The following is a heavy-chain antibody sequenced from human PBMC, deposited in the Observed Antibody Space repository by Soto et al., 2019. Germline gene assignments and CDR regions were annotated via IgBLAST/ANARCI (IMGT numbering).Heavy chain of an antibody. V-gene: IGHV1-46*01. D-gene: IGHD6-13*01. CDR2: INPSGRST. CDR1: GYTFTTYY. Sequence: GASVKVSCKASGYTFTTYYKHWVRQAPGQGLEWMGVINPSGRSTTYAQKFQGRVTVTRDTSTSTVYMELSSLRSEDMAVYYCARTDSSYDMDVWGQGTTVTVSS. J-gene: IGHJ6*02. CDR3: ARTDSSYDMDV.